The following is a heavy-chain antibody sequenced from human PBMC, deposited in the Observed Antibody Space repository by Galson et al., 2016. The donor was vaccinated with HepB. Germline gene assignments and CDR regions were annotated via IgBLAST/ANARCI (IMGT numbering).Heavy chain of an antibody. CDR1: GGSISSSNW. D-gene: IGHD2-2*01. J-gene: IGHJ4*02. CDR2: IYPSGST. Sequence: SETLSLTCAVSGGSISSSNWWTWVRQPPGKGLEWIGQIYPSGSTNYNPSLKSRVTISVDKSKNQFSLKLSAVTAADTAVYYCASKVRGLLVYWGQGTLVTVSS. CDR3: ASKVRGLLVY. V-gene: IGHV4-4*02.